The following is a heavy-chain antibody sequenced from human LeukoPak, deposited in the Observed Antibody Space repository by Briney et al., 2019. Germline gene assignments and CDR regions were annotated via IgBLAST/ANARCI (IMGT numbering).Heavy chain of an antibody. J-gene: IGHJ5*02. CDR2: IYTSGST. Sequence: SETLSLTCTVSGGSISSYYWSWIRQPAGEGLEWIGRIYTSGSTNYNPSLKSRVTMSVDTSKNQFSLKLSSVTAADTAVYYCARAQDIVLMVYAPNWFDPWGQGTLVTVSS. CDR1: GGSISSYY. D-gene: IGHD2-8*01. V-gene: IGHV4-4*07. CDR3: ARAQDIVLMVYAPNWFDP.